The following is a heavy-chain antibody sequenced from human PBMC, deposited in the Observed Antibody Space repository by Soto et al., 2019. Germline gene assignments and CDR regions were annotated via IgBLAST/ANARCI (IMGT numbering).Heavy chain of an antibody. CDR1: GYTFTSYA. D-gene: IGHD1-7*01. V-gene: IGHV1-3*01. Sequence: ASVKVSCKASGYTFTSYAMHWVRQAPGQRLEWMGWINAGNGNTKYSQKFQGRVTITRDTSASTAYMELSSLRSEDTAVYYCARNWNYREYYFDYWGQGTLVTVSS. CDR2: INAGNGNT. CDR3: ARNWNYREYYFDY. J-gene: IGHJ4*02.